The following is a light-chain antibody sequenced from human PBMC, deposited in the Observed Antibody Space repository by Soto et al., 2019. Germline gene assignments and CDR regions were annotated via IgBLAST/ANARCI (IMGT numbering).Light chain of an antibody. V-gene: IGKV3-15*01. CDR2: DSS. J-gene: IGKJ2*01. Sequence: DIVLTQSPATLSVSPGESATLSCRASQSVSRALAWYQHVPGQAPRLLIYDSSTRATGVPARFSGSGSGTRFPLTISSLQSEDFAVYYCQQYNNWPPRYTFGQGTMLQI. CDR1: QSVSRA. CDR3: QQYNNWPPRYT.